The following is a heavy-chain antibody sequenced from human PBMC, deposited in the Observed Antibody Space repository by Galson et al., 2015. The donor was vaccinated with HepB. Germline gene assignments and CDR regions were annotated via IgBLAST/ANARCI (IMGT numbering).Heavy chain of an antibody. Sequence: PALVKPTQTLTLTCTFSGFSLSTSGMCVSWLRQPPGKALEWLALIDWDDDKYYSTSLKTRLTISKDTSKNQVVLTMTNMDPVDTATYYCARINGMGSCSAGPFDYWGQGTLVTVSS. V-gene: IGHV2-70*01. CDR2: IDWDDDK. CDR3: ARINGMGSCSAGPFDY. CDR1: GFSLSTSGMC. J-gene: IGHJ4*02. D-gene: IGHD2-15*01.